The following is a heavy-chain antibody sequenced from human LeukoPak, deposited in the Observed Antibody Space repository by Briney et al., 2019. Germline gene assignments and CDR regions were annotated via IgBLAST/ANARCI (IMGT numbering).Heavy chain of an antibody. Sequence: ASVKVSCKASGYTFTSYDINWVRQATGQGLEWMGWINPNSGNTGYAQKFQGRVTMTRNTSISTAYMELSSLRSEDTAVYYCARGREGVVVPAAMMTQETTVTTGDYWGQGTLVTVSS. J-gene: IGHJ4*02. CDR2: INPNSGNT. D-gene: IGHD2-2*01. CDR3: ARGREGVVVPAAMMTQETTVTTGDY. CDR1: GYTFTSYD. V-gene: IGHV1-8*01.